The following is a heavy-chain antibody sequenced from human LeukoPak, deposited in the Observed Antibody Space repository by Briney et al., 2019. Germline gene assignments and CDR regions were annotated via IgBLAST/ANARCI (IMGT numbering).Heavy chain of an antibody. CDR3: ARVRGYSYDSSDFDY. J-gene: IGHJ4*02. CDR2: IYYSGNT. V-gene: IGHV4-59*01. D-gene: IGHD5-18*01. Sequence: PSETLSLTCTVSGDSISYYYWSWIRQPPGKGLDWIGQIYYSGNTNYNPSLKSRVTISVDTSKNQFSLKLSSVTAADTAVYYCARVRGYSYDSSDFDYWGQGTLVTVSS. CDR1: GDSISYYY.